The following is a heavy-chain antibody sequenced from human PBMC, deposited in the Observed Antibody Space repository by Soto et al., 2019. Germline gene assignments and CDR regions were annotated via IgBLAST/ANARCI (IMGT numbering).Heavy chain of an antibody. V-gene: IGHV3-23*01. D-gene: IGHD5-18*01. CDR3: AKEAGYSYGYEGMEV. CDR1: T. CDR2: ISGSGIST. J-gene: IGHJ6*02. Sequence: TISRIRKKTRKGLEWVSAISGSGISTYYADSVKGRFTISRDNSKNPLYLQMNSLRAEDTAVYYCAKEAGYSYGYEGMEVWGQGSTVIVFS.